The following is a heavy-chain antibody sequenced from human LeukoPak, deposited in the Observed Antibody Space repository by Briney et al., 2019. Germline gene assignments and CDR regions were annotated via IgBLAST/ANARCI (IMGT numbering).Heavy chain of an antibody. D-gene: IGHD3-3*01. V-gene: IGHV3-21*01. Sequence: GGSLRLSCAASGFTFSSYSMNWVRQAPGKGLEWVSSISSSSSYIYYADSVKGRFTISRDNAKNSLYLQMNSLRAEDTAVYYCAGGVLEWSLNTYYFDYWGQGTLVTVSS. CDR1: GFTFSSYS. CDR2: ISSSSSYI. J-gene: IGHJ4*02. CDR3: AGGVLEWSLNTYYFDY.